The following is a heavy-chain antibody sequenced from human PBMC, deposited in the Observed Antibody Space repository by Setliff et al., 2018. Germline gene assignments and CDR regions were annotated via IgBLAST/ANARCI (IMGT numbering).Heavy chain of an antibody. CDR2: MNPNSGNT. D-gene: IGHD3-3*01. Sequence: GASVKVSCKASGGTFSSYAISWVRQAPGQGLEWMGWMNPNSGNTGYAQKFQGRVTMTRNTSISTAYMELSSLRSEDTAVYYCARAQSWSGGPYYFDNWGQGTLVTVSS. CDR3: ARAQSWSGGPYYFDN. J-gene: IGHJ4*02. CDR1: GGTFSSYA. V-gene: IGHV1-8*02.